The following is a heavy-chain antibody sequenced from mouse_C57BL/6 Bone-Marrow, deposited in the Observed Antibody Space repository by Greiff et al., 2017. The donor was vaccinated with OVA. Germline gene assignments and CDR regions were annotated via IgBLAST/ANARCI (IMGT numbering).Heavy chain of an antibody. Sequence: QVQLQQPGAELVKPGASVKVSCKASGYTFTSYWMHWVKQRPGQGLEWIGRINPSDSDTNYNQKFKGKATLTVDKSSSTAYMQLSSLTSEESADECCTKSDQPEFEYWGQGTTVTVSS. J-gene: IGHJ2*01. CDR1: GYTFTSYW. CDR3: TKSDQPEFEY. V-gene: IGHV1-74*01. CDR2: INPSDSDT.